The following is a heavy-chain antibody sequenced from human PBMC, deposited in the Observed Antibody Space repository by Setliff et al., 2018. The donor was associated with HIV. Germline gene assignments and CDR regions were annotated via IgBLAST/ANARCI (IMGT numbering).Heavy chain of an antibody. CDR3: AKGTMNHDFLTGYSPFDS. J-gene: IGHJ4*02. V-gene: IGHV3-43D*03. D-gene: IGHD3-9*01. Sequence: LRLSCVASGFTFNDYSMHWVRQTPGKTLEWVSLISWDSGRTDYAVSVRGRFTISRDNSKNSLYLQMQSLRPEDTALYYCAKGTMNHDFLTGYSPFDSWGQGTQVTSPQ. CDR2: ISWDSGRT. CDR1: GFTFNDYS.